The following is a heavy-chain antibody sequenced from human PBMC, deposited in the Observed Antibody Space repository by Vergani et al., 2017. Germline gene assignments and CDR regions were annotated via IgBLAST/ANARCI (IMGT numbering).Heavy chain of an antibody. CDR1: GFTFSSYA. Sequence: EVQLVESGGGLVQPGGSLRLSCAASGFTFSSYAMSWVRQAPGKGLEWVSAISGSGGSTYYADSVKGRFTISRDNSTNTLYLQMNSLRAEDTAVYYCARGRGYCSSTSCSRDWYFDLWGRGTLVTVSS. J-gene: IGHJ2*01. V-gene: IGHV3-23*04. D-gene: IGHD2-2*01. CDR2: ISGSGGST. CDR3: ARGRGYCSSTSCSRDWYFDL.